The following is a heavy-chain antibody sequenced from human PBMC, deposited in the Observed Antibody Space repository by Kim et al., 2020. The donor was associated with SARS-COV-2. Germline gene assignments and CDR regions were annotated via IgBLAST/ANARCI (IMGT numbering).Heavy chain of an antibody. D-gene: IGHD4-4*01. J-gene: IGHJ4*02. CDR1: GFTFSSYE. CDR2: IIGSGTTM. CDR3: ARGPNYSPFDY. V-gene: IGHV3-48*03. Sequence: GGSLRLSCVASGFTFSSYEMNWVRQAPGKGLEWVSYIIGSGTTMYYADSVRGRFTISSDNDKHSLYLQMNSLRAEDTAVYYCARGPNYSPFDYWGQGTLVTVSS.